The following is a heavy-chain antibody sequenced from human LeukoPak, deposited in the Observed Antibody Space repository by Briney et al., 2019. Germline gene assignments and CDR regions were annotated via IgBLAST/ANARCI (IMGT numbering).Heavy chain of an antibody. J-gene: IGHJ4*02. D-gene: IGHD1-26*01. V-gene: IGHV4-4*02. CDR1: GGSILTTNW. CDR2: VHLSGTS. Sequence: PSETLSLTCAVSGGSILTTNWWSWVRQPPGKGLEWIGEVHLSGTSNYNPSLKSRVSMSIDKSKNPLSLKLTSVTAADTAMYYCARESGAFSPSGFWGQGTLVTVSS. CDR3: ARESGAFSPSGF.